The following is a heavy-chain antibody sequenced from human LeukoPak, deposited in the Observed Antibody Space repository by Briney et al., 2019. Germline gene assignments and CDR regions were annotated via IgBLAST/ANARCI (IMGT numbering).Heavy chain of an antibody. CDR2: FDPEDGET. CDR3: ARYSLWFGEPGHFDY. Sequence: GASVKVSCKVSGYTLTELSMHWVRQAPGKGLEWMGGFDPEDGETIYAQKFQGRVTMTEDTSTDTAYMELSSLRSEDTAVYYCARYSLWFGEPGHFDYWGQGTLVTVSS. D-gene: IGHD3-10*01. V-gene: IGHV1-24*01. J-gene: IGHJ4*02. CDR1: GYTLTELS.